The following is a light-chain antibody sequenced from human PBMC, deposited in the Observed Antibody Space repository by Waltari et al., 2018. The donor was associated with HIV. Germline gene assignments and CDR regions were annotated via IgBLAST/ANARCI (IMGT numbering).Light chain of an antibody. Sequence: DIVMTQSPATLSVAPGDRATLSCRASQSVSNNLAWYQQKPGQAPRLLIYDASTRATGIAARFSGSGSGTEFTLTISSLQSEDFAVYYCHLYDDWPLFGQGTKLEIK. CDR1: QSVSNN. J-gene: IGKJ2*01. CDR3: HLYDDWPL. V-gene: IGKV3-15*01. CDR2: DAS.